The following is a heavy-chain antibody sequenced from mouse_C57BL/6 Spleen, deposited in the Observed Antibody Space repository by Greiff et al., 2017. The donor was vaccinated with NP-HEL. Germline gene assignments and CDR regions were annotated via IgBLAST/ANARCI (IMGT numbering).Heavy chain of an antibody. CDR3: ARTYYGNRRAMDY. D-gene: IGHD2-10*01. Sequence: QVQLQQSGAELVKPGASVKMSCKASGYTFTSYWITWVKQRPGQGLEWIGDIYPGSGSTNYNEKFKSKATLTVDTSSSTAYMQLSSLTSEDSAVYYCARTYYGNRRAMDYWGHGTSVTVSS. V-gene: IGHV1-55*01. CDR1: GYTFTSYW. CDR2: IYPGSGST. J-gene: IGHJ4*01.